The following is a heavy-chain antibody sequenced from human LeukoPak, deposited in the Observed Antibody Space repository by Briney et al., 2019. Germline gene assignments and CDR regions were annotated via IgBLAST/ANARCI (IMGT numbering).Heavy chain of an antibody. V-gene: IGHV1-46*01. Sequence: ASVKVSCKASGYTFTSYYMHWVRQAPGQGLEWMGIINPSGGRTNYAPKSQGRVTMTRDTATSTVYMELSSLRSEDTAVYYCVRDGEVIIKPAASFPHDAFDIWAKGQWSSSLQ. J-gene: IGHJ3*02. CDR1: GYTFTSYY. CDR3: VRDGEVIIKPAASFPHDAFDI. CDR2: INPSGGRT. D-gene: IGHD3-10*01.